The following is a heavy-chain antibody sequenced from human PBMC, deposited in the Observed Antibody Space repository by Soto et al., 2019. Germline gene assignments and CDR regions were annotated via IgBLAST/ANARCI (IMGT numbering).Heavy chain of an antibody. CDR3: ARVGESQRYQLPPVDAFDI. V-gene: IGHV1-18*01. D-gene: IGHD2-2*01. CDR2: ISAYNGNT. CDR1: GYTFTSYG. Sequence: QVQLVQSGAEVKKPGASVKVSCKASGYTFTSYGISWVRQAPGQGLEWMGWISAYNGNTNYVQKLQGRVTMTTDTSTSTAYMELRSLRSDDTAVYYCARVGESQRYQLPPVDAFDIWGQGTMVTVSS. J-gene: IGHJ3*02.